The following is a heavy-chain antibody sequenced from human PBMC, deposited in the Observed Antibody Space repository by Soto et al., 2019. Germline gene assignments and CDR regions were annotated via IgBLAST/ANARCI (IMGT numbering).Heavy chain of an antibody. J-gene: IGHJ4*02. CDR2: INPNSGDT. CDR1: GSTFTGYF. CDR3: ARVRTYYDSSGSLDY. D-gene: IGHD3-22*01. V-gene: IGHV1-2*02. Sequence: ASFRVSCTASGSTFTGYFMHWVRQAPVQGLEWMGWINPNSGDTNYAQKFQGRVTRTRDMSISTAYMELRRLTSDDTAIYDCARVRTYYDSSGSLDYWGQGTLVTVSS.